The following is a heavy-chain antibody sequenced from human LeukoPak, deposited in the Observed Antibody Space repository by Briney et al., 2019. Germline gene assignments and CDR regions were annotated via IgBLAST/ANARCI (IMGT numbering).Heavy chain of an antibody. CDR1: GGSITKYF. Sequence: SETLSLTCTVPGGSITKYFWSSIRQPPGKGLEWIGYIYYTGNTNYSPSLSSRVTISVDTSKNQFSLKLSSVTAAATAVYCCARPRIVGSSFGAFDIGGQGTRVTVSS. CDR3: ARPRIVGSSFGAFDI. V-gene: IGHV4-59*01. D-gene: IGHD1-26*01. CDR2: IYYTGNT. J-gene: IGHJ3*02.